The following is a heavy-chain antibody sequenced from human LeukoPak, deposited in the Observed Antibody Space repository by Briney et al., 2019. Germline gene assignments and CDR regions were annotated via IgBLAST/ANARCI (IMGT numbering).Heavy chain of an antibody. CDR1: GGTFSSYA. D-gene: IGHD3-22*01. CDR3: AREHGYRYYDSSGYYYG. CDR2: IIPIFGTA. Sequence: SVKVSCKASGGTFSSYAISWMRQAPGQGLEWMGRIIPIFGTANYAQKFQGRVTITTDESTSTAYMELSSLRSEDTAVYYCAREHGYRYYDSSGYYYGWGQGTLVTVSS. V-gene: IGHV1-69*05. J-gene: IGHJ4*02.